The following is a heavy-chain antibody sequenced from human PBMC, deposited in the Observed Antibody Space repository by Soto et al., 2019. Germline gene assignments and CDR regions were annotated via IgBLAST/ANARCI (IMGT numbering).Heavy chain of an antibody. D-gene: IGHD7-27*01. CDR1: GGTFSNST. V-gene: IGHV1-69*02. CDR3: ATSERPVLGNDY. Sequence: QVQLVQSGAEVTKPGSSMKVSCKASGGTFSNSTINWVRQAPGEGLEWVGRIIPLIGIAAYAQKFHGRVTIIADKSTRTAEMELSSLRSDDTAVYYCATSERPVLGNDYWGQGTVVTVSS. J-gene: IGHJ4*02. CDR2: IIPLIGIA.